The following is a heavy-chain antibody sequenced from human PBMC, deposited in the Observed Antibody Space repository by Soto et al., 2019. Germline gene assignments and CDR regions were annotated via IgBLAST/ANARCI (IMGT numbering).Heavy chain of an antibody. CDR3: ARAFTGPYLYYVDV. D-gene: IGHD3-10*01. Sequence: SETLSLTCTVSGGSISTYYWNWIRQPPGKGLEWIGYIYYSGSTNYNPSLKSRVSMSVHTSKNQFSLKLSSVTAADTAMYYCARAFTGPYLYYVDVWGQGHTVTVSS. CDR1: GGSISTYY. J-gene: IGHJ6*02. V-gene: IGHV4-59*01. CDR2: IYYSGST.